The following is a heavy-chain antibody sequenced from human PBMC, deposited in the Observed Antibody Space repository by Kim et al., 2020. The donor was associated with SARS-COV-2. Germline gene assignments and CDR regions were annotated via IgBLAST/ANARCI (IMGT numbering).Heavy chain of an antibody. Sequence: GGSLRLSCAASGFTFSSYSMNWVRQAPGKGLEWVSYISSSSSTIYYADSVKGRFTISRDNAKNSLYLQMNSLRDEDTAVYYCAREMGLGKYSSPDYFDYWGQGTLVTVSS. CDR2: ISSSSSTI. CDR1: GFTFSSYS. J-gene: IGHJ4*02. CDR3: AREMGLGKYSSPDYFDY. V-gene: IGHV3-48*02. D-gene: IGHD6-6*01.